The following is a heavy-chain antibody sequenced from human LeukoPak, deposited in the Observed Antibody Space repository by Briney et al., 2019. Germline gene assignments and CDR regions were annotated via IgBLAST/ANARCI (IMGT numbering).Heavy chain of an antibody. Sequence: GGSLRLSCAASGFTFSDYYMSWIRQAPGKGLEWVSYISSSGSTIYYADSVKGRFTISRDNAKNSLYLQMNSLRAEDTAVYYCARVDGQQLAYPHYNWFDPWGQGTLVTVSS. CDR1: GFTFSDYY. D-gene: IGHD6-13*01. CDR3: ARVDGQQLAYPHYNWFDP. V-gene: IGHV3-11*01. CDR2: ISSSGSTI. J-gene: IGHJ5*02.